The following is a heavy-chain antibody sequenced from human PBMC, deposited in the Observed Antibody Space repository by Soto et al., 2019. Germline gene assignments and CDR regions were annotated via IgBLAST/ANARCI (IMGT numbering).Heavy chain of an antibody. D-gene: IGHD3-9*01. V-gene: IGHV2-26*01. CDR2: IFSNDEK. Sequence: VTLQESGPVLVKPTEPLTLTCTVSGFSLSNARMGVSWIRQPPGKALEWLAHIFSNDEKSYSTSLKSRLTISKDTSKSQVVLTMTNMDPVDTATYYCARIADIDWGWFAPWGQGTLVTVSS. CDR1: GFSLSNARMG. CDR3: ARIADIDWGWFAP. J-gene: IGHJ5*02.